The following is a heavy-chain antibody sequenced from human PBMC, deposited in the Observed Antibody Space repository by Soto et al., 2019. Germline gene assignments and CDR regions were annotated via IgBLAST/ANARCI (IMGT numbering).Heavy chain of an antibody. CDR3: AKDSRSYSSGEVDY. D-gene: IGHD6-19*01. Sequence: EVQLVESGGGLVQPGRSLRLSCAASGFTFDDYAMHWVRQAPGKGLEWVSGISWNSGSIGYADSVKGRFTISRDNPKNSLDLQMNSLRAEDTAMYYCAKDSRSYSSGEVDYWGQGTLVTVSS. J-gene: IGHJ4*02. V-gene: IGHV3-9*01. CDR1: GFTFDDYA. CDR2: ISWNSGSI.